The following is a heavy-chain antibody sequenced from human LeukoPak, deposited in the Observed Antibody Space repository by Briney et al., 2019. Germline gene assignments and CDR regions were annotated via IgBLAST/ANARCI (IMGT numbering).Heavy chain of an antibody. CDR2: ISYDGSNK. V-gene: IGHV3-30-3*01. Sequence: GGSLRLSCAASGFTFSSYAMHWVRQAPGKGLEWVAVISYDGSNKYYADSVKGRFTISRDNSKNTPYLQMNSLRAEDTAVYYCASDYGGLTLFDYWGQGTLVTVSS. D-gene: IGHD4-23*01. J-gene: IGHJ4*02. CDR3: ASDYGGLTLFDY. CDR1: GFTFSSYA.